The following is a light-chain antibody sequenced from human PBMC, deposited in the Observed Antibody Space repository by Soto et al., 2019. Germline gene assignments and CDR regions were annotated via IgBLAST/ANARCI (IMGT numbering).Light chain of an antibody. CDR1: SSDVGGYNY. Sequence: QSALTQPASVSGSPGQSIAISCTGTSSDVGGYNYVSWYQQHPGKAPKVIIYDVNNRPSGVSDRFSGSKSGNTASLTISGLQADDEADYYCSSYTSGSLYVFGTGTKVTVL. J-gene: IGLJ1*01. CDR2: DVN. V-gene: IGLV2-14*03. CDR3: SSYTSGSLYV.